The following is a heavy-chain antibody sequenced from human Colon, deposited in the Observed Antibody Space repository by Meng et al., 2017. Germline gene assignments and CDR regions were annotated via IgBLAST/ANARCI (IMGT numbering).Heavy chain of an antibody. Sequence: SETLSLTCTVSGYSISSGYYWGWIRQPPGKGLEWIGSIYHSGSTYYNPSLKSRVTISVDTSKNQFSLQLSSVTAADTAVYYCARGMTTVTLGGTFDPWGQGTLVTVSS. CDR1: GYSISSGYY. J-gene: IGHJ5*02. D-gene: IGHD4-17*01. CDR2: IYHSGST. V-gene: IGHV4-38-2*02. CDR3: ARGMTTVTLGGTFDP.